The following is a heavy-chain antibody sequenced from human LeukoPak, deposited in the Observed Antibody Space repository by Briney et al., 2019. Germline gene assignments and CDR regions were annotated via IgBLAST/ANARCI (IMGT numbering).Heavy chain of an antibody. Sequence: PSETLSLTCTVSGGSISSGSCYWSWIRQPAGKGLEWIGRIYTSGSTNYNPSLKSRVTISVDTSKNQFSLKLSSVTAADTAVYYCARPHGDHDYWGQGTLVTVSS. D-gene: IGHD4-17*01. CDR1: GGSISSGSCY. CDR2: IYTSGST. J-gene: IGHJ4*02. V-gene: IGHV4-61*02. CDR3: ARPHGDHDY.